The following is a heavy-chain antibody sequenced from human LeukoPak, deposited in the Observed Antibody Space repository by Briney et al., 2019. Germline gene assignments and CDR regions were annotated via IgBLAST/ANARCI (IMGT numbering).Heavy chain of an antibody. D-gene: IGHD4/OR15-4a*01. CDR3: AREGCDPRWLDP. CDR2: SKNRGST. CDR1: GGSLGTLY. Sequence: PSETRSLTCTVDGGSLGTLYWTWIRPPAGRGREWIGRSKNRGSTNYPPPRRSRVSLSDDRCKNQVSVTLSCVPAAVTAGYFSAREGCDPRWLDPWRQGTRVSVSS. V-gene: IGHV4-4*07. J-gene: IGHJ5*02.